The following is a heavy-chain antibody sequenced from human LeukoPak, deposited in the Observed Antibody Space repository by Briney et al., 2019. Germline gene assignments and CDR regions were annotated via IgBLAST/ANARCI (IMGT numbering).Heavy chain of an antibody. CDR2: IYYSGST. V-gene: IGHV4-31*03. D-gene: IGHD6-13*01. Sequence: SETLSLTCTVSGGSISSGGYYWSWIRQHPGKGLEWIGYIYYSGSTYYNPSLKSRVTISVDTSKNQFSLELSSVTAADTAVYYCATYQTAAGTGHDYWGQGTLVTVSS. CDR1: GGSISSGGYY. J-gene: IGHJ4*02. CDR3: ATYQTAAGTGHDY.